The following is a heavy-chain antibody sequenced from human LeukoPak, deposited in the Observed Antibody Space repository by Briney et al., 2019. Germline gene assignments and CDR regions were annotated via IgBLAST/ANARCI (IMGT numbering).Heavy chain of an antibody. CDR2: ISAYNGNT. V-gene: IGHV1-18*01. D-gene: IGHD3-22*01. CDR3: ARAADYYDSSGYYYYYYYYYMDV. Sequence: ASVKVSCKASGYTFTSYGIRWVRQAPGQGLEWMGWISAYNGNTNYAQKLQGRVTMTTDTSTSTAYMELRSLRSDDTAVYYCARAADYYDSSGYYYYYYYYYMDVWGKGTTVTVSS. J-gene: IGHJ6*03. CDR1: GYTFTSYG.